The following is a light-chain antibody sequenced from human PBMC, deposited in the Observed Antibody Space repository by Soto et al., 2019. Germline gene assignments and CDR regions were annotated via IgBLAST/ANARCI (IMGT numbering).Light chain of an antibody. CDR1: QSVSSSY. CDR3: QQYGSS. J-gene: IGKJ4*01. CDR2: GAS. Sequence: IVLTQSPGTLSLSPGERATLSCRASQSVSSSYLAWYQQKPGQAPRLLIYGASSRATGIPDRFSGSGSGTDFTLTISRLEPEDCAVYYCQQYGSSFGGGTKVEIK. V-gene: IGKV3-20*01.